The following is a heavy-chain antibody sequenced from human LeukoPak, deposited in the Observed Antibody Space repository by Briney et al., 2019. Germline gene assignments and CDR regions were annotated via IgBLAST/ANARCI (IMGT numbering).Heavy chain of an antibody. Sequence: GGSLRLSCAASGFTVSSNYMSWVRQAPGKGLEWVSVIYSGGSTYYADSVKGRFTISRDNSKNTLYLQMNSLRAEDTAVYYCAIEMATKFGTSYYYYYGMDVWGQGTTVTVSS. D-gene: IGHD5-24*01. V-gene: IGHV3-66*01. CDR3: AIEMATKFGTSYYYYYGMDV. CDR2: IYSGGST. CDR1: GFTVSSNY. J-gene: IGHJ6*02.